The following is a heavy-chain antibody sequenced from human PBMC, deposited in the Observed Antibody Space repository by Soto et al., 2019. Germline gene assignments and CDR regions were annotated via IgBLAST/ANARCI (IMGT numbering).Heavy chain of an antibody. Sequence: SETLSLTCTVSSAPITKYYWGWVRQAPGRGLEWIGFTHHSGYISYSPSLKSRVTISVDPSKNQVSLKLTSVTAADTAVYYCARGRFQYGDYRRYFDYWGQGTLVTVSS. CDR2: THHSGYI. CDR3: ARGRFQYGDYRRYFDY. D-gene: IGHD4-17*01. V-gene: IGHV4-4*09. CDR1: SAPITKYY. J-gene: IGHJ4*02.